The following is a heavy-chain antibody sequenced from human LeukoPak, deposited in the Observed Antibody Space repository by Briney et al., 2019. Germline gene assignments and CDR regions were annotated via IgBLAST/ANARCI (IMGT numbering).Heavy chain of an antibody. D-gene: IGHD3-10*01. CDR3: ARDPGIMVRGSRRGYDGNYYYMDV. CDR2: ISSSSSYI. Sequence: PGGSLRLSCAASRFTFSSYGIHWVRQAPGKGLEWVSSISSSSSYIYYADSVKGRFTISRDNAKNSLYLQMNSLRAEDTAVYYCARDPGIMVRGSRRGYDGNYYYMDVWGKGTTVTISS. CDR1: RFTFSSYG. V-gene: IGHV3-21*01. J-gene: IGHJ6*03.